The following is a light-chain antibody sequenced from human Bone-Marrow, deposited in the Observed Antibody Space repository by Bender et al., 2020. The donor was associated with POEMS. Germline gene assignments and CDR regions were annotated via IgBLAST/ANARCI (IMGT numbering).Light chain of an antibody. J-gene: IGLJ2*01. CDR1: SGHSSHI. Sequence: QPMLTQSSSVSASLGSSVKVTCTLSSGHSSHIIAWHQHQPGKAPRYLMKLEGSGNYNKGSGVPDRFSGSSSGADRYLTIANLQFEDEADYYCETWDRNTAIFGGGTKLTVL. CDR2: LEGSGNY. CDR3: ETWDRNTAI. V-gene: IGLV4-60*02.